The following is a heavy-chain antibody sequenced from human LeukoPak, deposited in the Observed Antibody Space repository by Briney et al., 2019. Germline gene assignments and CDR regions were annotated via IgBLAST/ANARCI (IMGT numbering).Heavy chain of an antibody. Sequence: QPGGSLRLSCAASGFTFSSYWMHWVRQAPGKGLVWVSRINSDGSSTSYADSVKGRFTISRDNAKNTLYLQMNSLRAEDTAVYYCARDLDKALRFLEWNDAFDIWGQGTMVTVSS. D-gene: IGHD3-3*01. CDR3: ARDLDKALRFLEWNDAFDI. CDR1: GFTFSSYW. J-gene: IGHJ3*02. CDR2: INSDGSST. V-gene: IGHV3-74*01.